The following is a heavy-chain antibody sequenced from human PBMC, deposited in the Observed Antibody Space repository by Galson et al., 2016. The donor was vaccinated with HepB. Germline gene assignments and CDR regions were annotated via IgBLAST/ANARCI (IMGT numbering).Heavy chain of an antibody. CDR1: GFTFSSYW. V-gene: IGHV3-74*01. Sequence: LRLSCAASGFTFSSYWMYWVRQAPGKGLVWVSRIDSDGITTAYADSVKGRFTISRDNAKNTLYLQMNSLRVDDTSMYYCASGYTSGVWGQGTMVTVSS. D-gene: IGHD6-19*01. CDR2: IDSDGITT. CDR3: ASGYTSGV. J-gene: IGHJ3*01.